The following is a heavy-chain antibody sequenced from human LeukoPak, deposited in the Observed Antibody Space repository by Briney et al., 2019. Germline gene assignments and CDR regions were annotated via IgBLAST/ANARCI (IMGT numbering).Heavy chain of an antibody. J-gene: IGHJ4*02. D-gene: IGHD3-10*01. V-gene: IGHV1-2*02. CDR1: GYTFTGYY. CDR3: AKESYYGSGSYYPFDY. CDR2: INPNSGGT. Sequence: ASVKVSCKASGYTFTGYYMHWVRQAPGQGLEWMGWINPNSGGTNYAQKFQGRVTMTRDTSISTAYMELSRLRSDDTAVYCCAKESYYGSGSYYPFDYWGQGTLVTVSS.